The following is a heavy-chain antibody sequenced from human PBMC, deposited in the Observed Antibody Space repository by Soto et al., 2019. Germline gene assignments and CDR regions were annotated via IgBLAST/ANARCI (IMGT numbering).Heavy chain of an antibody. V-gene: IGHV1-69*01. J-gene: IGHJ6*02. CDR2: IIPIFGTA. CDR1: GGTFSSYA. Sequence: QVQLVQSGAGVKKPGSSVKVSCKASGGTFSSYAISWVRQAPGQGLEWMGGIIPIFGTANYAQKFQGRVTITAEESTSTAYMELSSLRSEDTAVYYCERERYCSGGSCYIIFGSDYYGMDVWGQGTTVTVSS. CDR3: ERERYCSGGSCYIIFGSDYYGMDV. D-gene: IGHD2-15*01.